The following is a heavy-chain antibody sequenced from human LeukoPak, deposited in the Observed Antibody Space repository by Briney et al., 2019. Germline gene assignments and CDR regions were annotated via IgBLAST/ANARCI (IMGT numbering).Heavy chain of an antibody. D-gene: IGHD3-10*01. Sequence: PGGSLRLSCVASGFTFSDYWMSWVRQTPGKGLEWVANIKEQGSEKCYVDSVKGRFTVSRDNVRNSLYLQMNSLRAEDTAVYYCARAYYYGSGSYHTYYYGMDVWGQGTTVTVSS. CDR2: IKEQGSEK. J-gene: IGHJ6*02. CDR3: ARAYYYGSGSYHTYYYGMDV. CDR1: GFTFSDYW. V-gene: IGHV3-7*01.